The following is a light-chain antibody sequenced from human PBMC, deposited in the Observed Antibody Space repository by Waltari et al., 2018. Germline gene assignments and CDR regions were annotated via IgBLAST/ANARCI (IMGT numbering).Light chain of an antibody. V-gene: IGLV2-23*01. CDR3: CSYAGSSTWV. CDR1: SSDVWCAHF. CDR2: EGS. Sequence: QSALTQPASVSGSPGQSITISCTGPSSDVWCAHFVSGYQQHPGKAPKLMIYEGSKRPSGVSNRFSGSKSGNTASLTISGLQAEDEADYYCCSYAGSSTWVFGGGTKLTVL. J-gene: IGLJ3*02.